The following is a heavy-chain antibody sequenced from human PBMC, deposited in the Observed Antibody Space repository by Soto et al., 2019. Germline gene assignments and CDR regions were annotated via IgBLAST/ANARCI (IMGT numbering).Heavy chain of an antibody. J-gene: IGHJ6*02. CDR1: GFTFSNFA. CDR2: IIGSGGST. Sequence: EVQLLESGGGLVQPGWSLRLSCAASGFTFSNFAMNWVRQAPGKGLEWVSGIIGSGGSTYYADAVKGRFTISRDRSKATLYLQMNSLRAEDTAIYYCAKHGGYSFGPGDYYGMDIWGQGTTVTVSS. V-gene: IGHV3-23*01. D-gene: IGHD5-18*01. CDR3: AKHGGYSFGPGDYYGMDI.